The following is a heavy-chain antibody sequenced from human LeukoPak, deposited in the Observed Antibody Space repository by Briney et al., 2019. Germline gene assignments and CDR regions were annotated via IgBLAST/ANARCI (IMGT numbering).Heavy chain of an antibody. V-gene: IGHV4-61*08. CDR1: GGSISSSDSY. CDR3: ARDMVGEHFDY. D-gene: IGHD1-26*01. CDR2: IYYSGST. J-gene: IGHJ4*02. Sequence: PSETLSLTCSVSGGSISSSDSYWTWIRQPPGKGLEWIGYIYYSGSTNYNPSLKSRVTISVDTSKNQFSLKLSSVTAADTAVYYCARDMVGEHFDYWGQGTLVTVSS.